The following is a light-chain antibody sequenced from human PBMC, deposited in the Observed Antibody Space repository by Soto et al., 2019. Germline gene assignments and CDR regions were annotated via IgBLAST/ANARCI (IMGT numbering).Light chain of an antibody. CDR2: DVS. J-gene: IGKJ5*01. CDR1: QSVRSNY. V-gene: IGKV3-20*01. Sequence: EIVLTQSPGTLSLSPGERAALSCRASQSVRSNYLAWYQQKPGQAPRLLMYDVSKRATGIPDRFSGGGSGTDFTLTISRLEPEDFAVYYCQQYSSPPPLTFGQGTRLEIK. CDR3: QQYSSPPPLT.